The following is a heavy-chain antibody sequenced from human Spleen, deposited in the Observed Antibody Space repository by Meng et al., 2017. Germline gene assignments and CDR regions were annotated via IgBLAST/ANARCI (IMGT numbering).Heavy chain of an antibody. CDR1: GYTFTSYD. J-gene: IGHJ6*02. Sequence: ASVKVSCKASGYTFTSYDINWVRQATGQGLEWMGWMNPNSGNTGYAQKFQGRVTMTRNTSISTAYMELSSLRSEDTAVYYCARWKPRTRYYDFWSGYQESYYYYGMDVWGQGTTVTVSS. V-gene: IGHV1-8*01. CDR3: ARWKPRTRYYDFWSGYQESYYYYGMDV. D-gene: IGHD3-3*01. CDR2: MNPNSGNT.